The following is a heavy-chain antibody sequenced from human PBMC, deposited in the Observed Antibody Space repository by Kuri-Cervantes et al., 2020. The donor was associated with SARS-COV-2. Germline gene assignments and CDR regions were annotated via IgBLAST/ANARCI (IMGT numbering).Heavy chain of an antibody. CDR1: GFTFSNAW. CDR2: ISGSGGST. V-gene: IGHV3-23*01. CDR3: ARVETSHYSSYYMDV. J-gene: IGHJ6*03. Sequence: GESLKISCAASGFTFSNAWMSWVRQAPGKGLEWVSAISGSGGSTYYADSVKGRFTISRDNAKNTLSLQMNSLSAEDTAEYFCARVETSHYSSYYMDVWGKGTTVTVSS.